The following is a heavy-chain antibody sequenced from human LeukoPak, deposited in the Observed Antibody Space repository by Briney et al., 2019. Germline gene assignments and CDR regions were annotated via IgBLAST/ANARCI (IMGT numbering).Heavy chain of an antibody. V-gene: IGHV3-21*01. Sequence: GRSLRLSCAASGFSFSSYSMHWVRQAPGKGLEWVSCISSSSSYIYYADSVKGRFTISRDNAKNSLYLQMNSLRAEDTAVYFCARDPIGGLYYYYMDVWGKGITVTVSS. CDR1: GFSFSSYS. J-gene: IGHJ6*03. CDR2: ISSSSSYI. D-gene: IGHD4-23*01. CDR3: ARDPIGGLYYYYMDV.